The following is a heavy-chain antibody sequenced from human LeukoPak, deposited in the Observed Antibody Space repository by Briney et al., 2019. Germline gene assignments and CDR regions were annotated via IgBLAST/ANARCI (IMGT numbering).Heavy chain of an antibody. Sequence: ASVKVSCKASGYAFTAYYIHWVRQAPGQGLEWMGWVSPNSGGTDYAQKFQGRVTLTTDTSINTAYMELSSLRSDDTAVYYCAREGRNGYNEGYFDYWGQGTLVTVSS. CDR2: VSPNSGGT. V-gene: IGHV1-2*02. D-gene: IGHD5-24*01. J-gene: IGHJ4*02. CDR3: AREGRNGYNEGYFDY. CDR1: GYAFTAYY.